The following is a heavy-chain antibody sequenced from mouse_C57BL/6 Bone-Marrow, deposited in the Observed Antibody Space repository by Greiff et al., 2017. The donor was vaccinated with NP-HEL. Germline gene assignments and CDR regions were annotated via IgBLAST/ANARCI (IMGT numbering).Heavy chain of an antibody. J-gene: IGHJ4*01. CDR2: ISDGGSYT. Sequence: EVKLEESGGGLVKPGGSLKLSCAASGFTFSSYAMSWVRQTPEKRLEWVATISDGGSYTYYPDNVKGRFTISRDNAKNNLYLQMSHLKSEDTAMYYCAREYYDYDGDYYAMDYWGQGTSVTVSS. D-gene: IGHD2-4*01. CDR3: AREYYDYDGDYYAMDY. V-gene: IGHV5-4*01. CDR1: GFTFSSYA.